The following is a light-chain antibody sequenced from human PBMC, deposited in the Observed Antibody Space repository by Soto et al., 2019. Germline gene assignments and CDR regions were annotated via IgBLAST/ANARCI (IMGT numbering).Light chain of an antibody. Sequence: DIQMTQSPSTLSASVGDRVTITCRASQSISSWLAWYQQKPGKAPKLLIYDASSLERGVPSRFSGSGSGTEFTLTISSLQPEDFAVYYCQQYSRWPLTFGGGTKVDIK. J-gene: IGKJ4*01. CDR1: QSISSW. CDR3: QQYSRWPLT. CDR2: DAS. V-gene: IGKV1-5*01.